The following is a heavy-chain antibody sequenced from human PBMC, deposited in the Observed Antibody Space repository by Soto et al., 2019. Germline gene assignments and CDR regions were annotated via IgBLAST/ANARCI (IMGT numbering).Heavy chain of an antibody. CDR2: IKQDGSEK. CDR3: ARAEKYSGYPNFDY. J-gene: IGHJ4*02. Sequence: GGSLRLSCAASGFTFSSYWMSWVRQAPGKGLEWVANIKQDGSEKYYVDSVKGRFTISRDNAKNSLYLQMNSLRAEDTAVYYCARAEKYSGYPNFDYWGQGTLVTVSS. V-gene: IGHV3-7*01. CDR1: GFTFSSYW. D-gene: IGHD5-12*01.